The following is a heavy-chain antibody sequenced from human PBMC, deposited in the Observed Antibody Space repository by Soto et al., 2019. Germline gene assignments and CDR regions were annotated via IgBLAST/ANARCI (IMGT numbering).Heavy chain of an antibody. CDR2: INHSGST. V-gene: IGHV4-34*01. Sequence: SETLSLTCAVYGGSFSGYYWSWIRQPPGKGLEWIGEINHSGSTNYNPSLKSRVTISVDTSKNQFSLKLSSVTAADTAVFFCARGKGWFGELSPSFYYYGMDVWGQGTTVT. J-gene: IGHJ6*02. CDR1: GGSFSGYY. D-gene: IGHD3-10*01. CDR3: ARGKGWFGELSPSFYYYGMDV.